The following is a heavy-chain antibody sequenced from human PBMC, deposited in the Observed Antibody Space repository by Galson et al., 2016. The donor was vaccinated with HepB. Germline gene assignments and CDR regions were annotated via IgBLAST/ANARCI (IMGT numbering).Heavy chain of an antibody. CDR3: ARMRDYYYGMDV. CDR1: GYSFTSYW. J-gene: IGHJ6*02. Sequence: QSGAEVKKPGESLKISCEGSGYSFTSYWISWVRQMPGKGLEWMGVIYPGDSDTRYSPSFQGQVSFSADRSISTAYLQWNSLKASDTAMYYCARMRDYYYGMDVWGQGTTVTVSS. CDR2: IYPGDSDT. V-gene: IGHV5-51*01.